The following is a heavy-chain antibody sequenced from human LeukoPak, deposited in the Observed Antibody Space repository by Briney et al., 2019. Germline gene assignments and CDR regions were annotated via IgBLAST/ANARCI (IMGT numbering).Heavy chain of an antibody. D-gene: IGHD2-15*01. CDR1: GFTFDDYT. Sequence: GGSLRLSCGASGFTFDDYTMHWVRQAPGKGLEWVSLISWDGGSTYYADSVKGRFTISRDNSKNSLYLQMNSLRTEDTALYYCAKTGDGGTNFDYWGQGTLVTVSS. J-gene: IGHJ4*02. V-gene: IGHV3-43*01. CDR2: ISWDGGST. CDR3: AKTGDGGTNFDY.